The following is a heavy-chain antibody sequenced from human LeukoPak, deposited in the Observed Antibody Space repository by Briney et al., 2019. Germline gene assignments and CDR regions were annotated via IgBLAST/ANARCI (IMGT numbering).Heavy chain of an antibody. CDR1: GFTFSNHW. D-gene: IGHD3-10*01. V-gene: IGHV3-23*01. CDR3: AKGLELLWFGELFRWFDP. CDR2: ISGSGGST. J-gene: IGHJ5*02. Sequence: PGGSLRLSCAASGFTFSNHWMSWVRQAPGKGLEWVSAISGSGGSTYYADSVKGRFTISRDNSKNTLYLQMNSLRAEDTAVYYCAKGLELLWFGELFRWFDPWGQGTLVTVSS.